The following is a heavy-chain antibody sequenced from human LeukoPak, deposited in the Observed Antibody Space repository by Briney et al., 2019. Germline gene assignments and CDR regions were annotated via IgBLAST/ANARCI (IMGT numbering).Heavy chain of an antibody. J-gene: IGHJ4*02. CDR1: GGSISSYY. CDR3: ARVTGYVIEDYFDY. Sequence: PSETLSLTCGVSGGSISSYYWAWIRQAPGKGLEWIGYIYYAGSTNYNPSLKSRVTISVDTSKNQFSLKLRSVTAADTAVYYCARVTGYVIEDYFDYWGQGTLVTVSS. CDR2: IYYAGST. D-gene: IGHD3-22*01. V-gene: IGHV4-59*01.